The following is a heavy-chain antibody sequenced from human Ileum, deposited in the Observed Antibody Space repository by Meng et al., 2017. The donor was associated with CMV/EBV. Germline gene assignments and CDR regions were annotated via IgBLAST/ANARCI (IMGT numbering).Heavy chain of an antibody. CDR2: IYRGDDK. CDR1: GFSPSTSGEG. Sequence: QINLKESGPQLVKPTQTLTLTCSFSGFSPSTSGEGVGWIRQPPGKALEWLALIYRGDDKRYSPSLNSRLTIAKDTSKNEVVLTLTNMGPIDTGTYYCAHFVGGYYPSRPDYWGQGTLVTVSS. D-gene: IGHD1-26*01. V-gene: IGHV2-5*02. CDR3: AHFVGGYYPSRPDY. J-gene: IGHJ4*02.